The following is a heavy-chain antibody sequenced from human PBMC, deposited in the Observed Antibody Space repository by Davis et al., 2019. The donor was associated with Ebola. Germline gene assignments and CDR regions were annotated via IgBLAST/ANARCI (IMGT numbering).Heavy chain of an antibody. V-gene: IGHV3-53*01. CDR1: GFTFSNAW. D-gene: IGHD2-2*02. CDR3: AKESQWCSSTSCYTGSGMDV. Sequence: GGSLRLSCTASGFTFSNAWMNWVRQAPGKGLEWVSVIYSGGSTYYADSVKGRFTISRDNSKNTLYLQMNSLRAEDTAVYYCAKESQWCSSTSCYTGSGMDVWGQGTTVTVSS. J-gene: IGHJ6*02. CDR2: IYSGGST.